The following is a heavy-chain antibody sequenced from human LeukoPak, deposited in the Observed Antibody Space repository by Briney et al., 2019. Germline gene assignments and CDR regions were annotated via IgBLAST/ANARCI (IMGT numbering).Heavy chain of an antibody. CDR3: ARGTLATIPFFGY. J-gene: IGHJ4*02. CDR1: GGSISSSSYY. V-gene: IGHV4-61*02. D-gene: IGHD5-24*01. Sequence: KPSETLSLTCTVSGGSISSSSYYWGWIRQPPGKGLEWIGRIYTRGSTNYNPSLKSRVTISVDTSKNQFSLKLSSVTAADTAVYYCARGTLATIPFFGYWGQGTLVTVSS. CDR2: IYTRGST.